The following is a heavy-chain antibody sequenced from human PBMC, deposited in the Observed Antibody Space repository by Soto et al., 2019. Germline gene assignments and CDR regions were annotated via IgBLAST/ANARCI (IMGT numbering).Heavy chain of an antibody. Sequence: SETLSLTCAVYGGSFSGYYWSWIRQPPGKGLEWIGEINHSGSTNYNPSLKSRVTISVDTSKNQFSLKLSSVTAADTAVYYCARDPVLRRFWSGYGHFDYWGQGTLVTVSS. CDR2: INHSGST. D-gene: IGHD3-3*01. CDR3: ARDPVLRRFWSGYGHFDY. J-gene: IGHJ4*02. CDR1: GGSFSGYY. V-gene: IGHV4-34*01.